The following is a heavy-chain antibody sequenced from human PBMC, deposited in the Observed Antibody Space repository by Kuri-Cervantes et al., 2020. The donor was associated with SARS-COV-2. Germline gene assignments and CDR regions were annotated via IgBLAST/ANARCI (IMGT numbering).Heavy chain of an antibody. D-gene: IGHD1-7*01. CDR1: GASISSNTYY. V-gene: IGHV4-39*01. Sequence: ESLKISCSVSGASISSNTYYWGWIRQPPGKGLEWIGSVSYTGNTCLNPYLKSRVTISVHTSKTQFSLNLSSVTVADTAVYYCARQVELSLDEYGMDIWGQGTTVTVSS. CDR3: ARQVELSLDEYGMDI. J-gene: IGHJ6*02. CDR2: VSYTGNT.